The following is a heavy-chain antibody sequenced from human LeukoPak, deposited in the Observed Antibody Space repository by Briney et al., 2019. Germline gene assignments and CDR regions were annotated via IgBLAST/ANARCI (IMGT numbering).Heavy chain of an antibody. CDR3: AKVMQYYYDSSGFDY. J-gene: IGHJ4*02. CDR1: GFTFSSYA. CDR2: ISYDGSNK. V-gene: IGHV3-30*04. Sequence: GGSLRLSCAASGFTFSSYAMHWVRQAPGKGLEWVAVISYDGSNKYYADSVKGRFTISRDNSKNTLYLQMNSLRAEDTAVYYCAKVMQYYYDSSGFDYWGQGTLVTVSS. D-gene: IGHD3-22*01.